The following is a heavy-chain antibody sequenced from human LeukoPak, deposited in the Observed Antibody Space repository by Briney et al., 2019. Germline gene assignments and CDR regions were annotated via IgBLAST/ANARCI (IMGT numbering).Heavy chain of an antibody. V-gene: IGHV3-23*01. D-gene: IGHD2/OR15-2a*01. CDR1: GFTFNSYA. J-gene: IGHJ4*02. CDR3: ARDPEYSHPYGTFDY. Sequence: PGGTLRLSCAASGFTFNSYAMSWVRQAPGKGLEWVSAISGDGGSTYYADSVKGRFTISRDNSKNTLYLQVNSLRAEDTALYYCARDPEYSHPYGTFDYWGQGTLVTVSS. CDR2: ISGDGGST.